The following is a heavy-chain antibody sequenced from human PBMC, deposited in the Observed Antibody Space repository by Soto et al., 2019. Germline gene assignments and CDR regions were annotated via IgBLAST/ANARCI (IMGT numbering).Heavy chain of an antibody. CDR1: GFTFSSYA. CDR2: ISGSGGST. J-gene: IGHJ4*02. CDR3: AKAVVITPHESYFDY. V-gene: IGHV3-23*01. D-gene: IGHD3-3*01. Sequence: GGSLRLSCAASGFTFSSYAMSWVRQAPGKGLEWVSAISGSGGSTYYADSVKGRFTISRDNSKNTLYLQMNSLSAEDTAVYYCAKAVVITPHESYFDYWGQGNLVTISS.